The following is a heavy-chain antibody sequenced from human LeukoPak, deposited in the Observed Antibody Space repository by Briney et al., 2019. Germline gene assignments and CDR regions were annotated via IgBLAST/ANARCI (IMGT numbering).Heavy chain of an antibody. CDR1: GGSISSSSYY. Sequence: PSETLSLTCTVSGGSISSSSYYWGWIRQPPGKGLEWIGSIYYSGSTYYNPSLKSRVTISVDTSKNQFSLKLTSVTAADTAVYYCARTMEGYCSSGSCYQYSYYMDVWGKGTTVTVSS. CDR2: IYYSGST. D-gene: IGHD2-15*01. V-gene: IGHV4-39*07. CDR3: ARTMEGYCSSGSCYQYSYYMDV. J-gene: IGHJ6*03.